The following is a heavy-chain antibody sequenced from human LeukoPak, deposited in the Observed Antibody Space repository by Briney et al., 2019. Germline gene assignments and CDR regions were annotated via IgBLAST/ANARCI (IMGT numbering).Heavy chain of an antibody. D-gene: IGHD3-22*01. CDR2: IYTGGSA. CDR1: GFTVSSYY. Sequence: GGSLRLSCSASGFTVSSYYMAWVRQAPGKGLEWVSTIYTGGSAYYADSVKGRFTISRDTSKNILYLQMNSLRAEDMAVYYCARVLVDGSTYYNYFDYWGQGTLVTVSS. J-gene: IGHJ4*02. CDR3: ARVLVDGSTYYNYFDY. V-gene: IGHV3-53*01.